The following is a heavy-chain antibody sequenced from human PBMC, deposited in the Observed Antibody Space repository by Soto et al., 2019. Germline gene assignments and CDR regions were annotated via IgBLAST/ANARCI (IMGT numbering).Heavy chain of an antibody. CDR3: LVLAATVPFDY. V-gene: IGHV3-30*03. CDR2: ISYDGSNK. CDR1: GFTFSSYG. Sequence: PGGSLRLSCAASGFTFSSYGMHWVRQAPGKGLEWVAVISYDGSNKYYADSAKGRFTISRDNSKNTLYLQMNSLRAEDTAAYYCLVLAATVPFDYWGQGTLVTVSS. D-gene: IGHD2-15*01. J-gene: IGHJ4*02.